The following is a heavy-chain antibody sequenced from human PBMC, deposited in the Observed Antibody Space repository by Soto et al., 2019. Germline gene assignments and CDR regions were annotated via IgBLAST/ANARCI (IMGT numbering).Heavy chain of an antibody. CDR2: IKHDGSEK. CDR3: ARVGGDSGFY. D-gene: IGHD1-26*01. V-gene: IGHV3-7*01. J-gene: IGHJ4*02. CDR1: GFTFTTYW. Sequence: HPGGSLRLSCAASGFTFTTYWMAWVRQAPGKGLEWVASIKHDGSEKHYVDSVRGRVTISRDNAENSLSLQLNSLRPEDTAVYYCARVGGDSGFYWGQGTLVTVSS.